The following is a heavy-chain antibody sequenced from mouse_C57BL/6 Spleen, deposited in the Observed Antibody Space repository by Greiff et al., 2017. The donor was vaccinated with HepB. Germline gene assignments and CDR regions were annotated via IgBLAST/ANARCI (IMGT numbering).Heavy chain of an antibody. CDR3: AREDYYGPMDY. CDR1: GYTFTSYW. D-gene: IGHD1-1*01. V-gene: IGHV1-64*01. J-gene: IGHJ4*01. CDR2: IHPNSGST. Sequence: QVQLQQPGAELVKPGASVKLSCKASGYTFTSYWMHWVKQRRGQGLEWIGMIHPNSGSTNYNEKFKSKATLTVDKSSSTAYMQLSSLTSEDSAVYYCAREDYYGPMDYWGQGTSVTVSS.